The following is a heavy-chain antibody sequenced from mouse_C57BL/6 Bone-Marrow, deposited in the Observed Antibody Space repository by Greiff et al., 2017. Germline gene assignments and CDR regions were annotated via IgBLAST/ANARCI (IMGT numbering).Heavy chain of an antibody. CDR3: ARAYYSNYEREMDY. V-gene: IGHV5-17*01. CDR2: ISSGSSTI. Sequence: EVKLMESGGGLVKPGGSLKLSCAASGFTFSDYGMHWVRQAPEKGLEWVGYISSGSSTIYYADTVKGRFTISRDNAKNTLFLQMTSLRSEDTAMYYCARAYYSNYEREMDYWGQGTSVTVSS. D-gene: IGHD2-5*01. CDR1: GFTFSDYG. J-gene: IGHJ4*01.